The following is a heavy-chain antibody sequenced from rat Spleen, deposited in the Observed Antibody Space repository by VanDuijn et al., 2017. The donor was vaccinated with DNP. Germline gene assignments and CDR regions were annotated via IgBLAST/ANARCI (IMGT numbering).Heavy chain of an antibody. CDR1: GYSIISNY. CDR3: ARWTRYFDY. D-gene: IGHD1-7*01. V-gene: IGHV3-1*01. Sequence: EVQLQESGPGLVKPSQSLSLTCSVTGYSIISNYWAWIRKFPGNKMEWLAYISYRGSASYNPSLKSRIAITRDTSKNHFFLHFNSVTTEDTATYYCARWTRYFDYWGQGAMVTVSS. J-gene: IGHJ2*01. CDR2: ISYRGSA.